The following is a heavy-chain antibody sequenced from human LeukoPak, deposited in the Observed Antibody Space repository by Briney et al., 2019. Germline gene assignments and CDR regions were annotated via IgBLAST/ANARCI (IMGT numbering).Heavy chain of an antibody. CDR2: IYHDGTS. J-gene: IGHJ1*01. CDR3: ARDVSWDESFQR. D-gene: IGHD1-26*01. V-gene: IGHV4-38-2*02. CDR1: GFSISKGFY. Sequence: PSETLSLTCTVAGFSISKGFYWGWVRQPPGKGLEFIATIYHDGTSHYNPSLESRATIPVDTSRNQFSLNLASVTAADTAVYYCARDVSWDESFQRWGQGTLVTVSS.